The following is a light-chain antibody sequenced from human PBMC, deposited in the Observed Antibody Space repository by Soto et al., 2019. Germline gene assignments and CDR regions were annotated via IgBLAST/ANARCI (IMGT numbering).Light chain of an antibody. CDR3: QKYNSAPQT. Sequence: EIPLTQSQSSLSASLVERVTITCRASQGIRNDLGWYQQKPGKVPKLLIYAASTLQSGVPSRFSGSGSGTDFTLTISSLQPEDVATYYCQKYNSAPQTFGQGTKVDI. CDR2: AAS. CDR1: QGIRND. J-gene: IGKJ1*01. V-gene: IGKV1-27*01.